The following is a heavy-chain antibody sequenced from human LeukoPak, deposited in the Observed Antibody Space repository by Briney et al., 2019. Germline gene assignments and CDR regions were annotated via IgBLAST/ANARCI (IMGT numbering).Heavy chain of an antibody. CDR2: INPHSGDT. V-gene: IGHV1-2*02. CDR3: ARYNHDLYDAFDI. CDR1: GYTFTGYY. J-gene: IGHJ3*02. D-gene: IGHD3/OR15-3a*01. Sequence: GASVKVSCKASGYTFTGYYMHWVRQAPGQGLEWMGWINPHSGDTNYAQMFQGRVTMTRDTSISTAYVELSRLSSDDTAVYYCARYNHDLYDAFDIWGQGTMVTVSS.